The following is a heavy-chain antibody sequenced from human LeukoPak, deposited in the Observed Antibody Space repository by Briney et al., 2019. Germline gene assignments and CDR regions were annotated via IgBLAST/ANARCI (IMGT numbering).Heavy chain of an antibody. Sequence: GGSLRLSCAASGLTFSDYAMSWFRQAPGKGLEWVSGITSGFTPHYADSVKGRFTISRDNSKNTFHLQLNSLRAEDTAVYYCAKVIAAAGINNWFDPWGQGTLVTVSS. CDR3: AKVIAAAGINNWFDP. V-gene: IGHV3-23*01. CDR2: ITSGFTP. D-gene: IGHD6-13*01. J-gene: IGHJ5*02. CDR1: GLTFSDYA.